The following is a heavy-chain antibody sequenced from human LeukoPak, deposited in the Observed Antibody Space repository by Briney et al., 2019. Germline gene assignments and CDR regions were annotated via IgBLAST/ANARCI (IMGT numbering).Heavy chain of an antibody. J-gene: IGHJ6*03. CDR2: IRYDGTNK. V-gene: IGHV3-30*02. CDR1: GFTFSSYG. D-gene: IGHD2-8*01. Sequence: TGGPLRLSCAASGFTFSSYGMHWVRQAPGKGLEWVTFIRYDGTNKDYADSVKGRFIISRDNSKNTVYLQINSLRAEDTAVYYCAKHGRWMLSGYYMDVWGKGTTVTISS. CDR3: AKHGRWMLSGYYMDV.